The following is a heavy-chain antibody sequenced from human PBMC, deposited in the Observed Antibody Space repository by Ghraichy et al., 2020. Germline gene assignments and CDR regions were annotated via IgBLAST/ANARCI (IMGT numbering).Heavy chain of an antibody. CDR2: IYHSGST. CDR3: ARERGRIAARPNYFDY. Sequence: GSLRFSCAVSGGSISSSNWWSWVRQPPGKGLEWIGEIYHSGSTNYNPSLKSRVTISVDKSKNQFSLKLSSVTAADTAVYYCARERGRIAARPNYFDYWGQGTLVTVSS. V-gene: IGHV4-4*02. CDR1: GGSISSSNW. J-gene: IGHJ4*02. D-gene: IGHD6-6*01.